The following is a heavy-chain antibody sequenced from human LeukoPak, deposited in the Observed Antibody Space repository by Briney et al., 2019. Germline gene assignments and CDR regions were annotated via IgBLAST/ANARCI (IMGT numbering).Heavy chain of an antibody. CDR1: GYSFTNYG. V-gene: IGHV1-18*01. J-gene: IGHJ6*03. CDR3: ARSGSSKHLYFMDV. D-gene: IGHD6-6*01. CDR2: ISGYNGDT. Sequence: ASVRVSCKASGYSFTNYGITWVRQAPGQGLEWMGWISGYNGDTNYAQKFQGRVTVTTDKSTSTAYVELRTLRSDDTAVYYCARSGSSKHLYFMDVWGKGTTVIVSS.